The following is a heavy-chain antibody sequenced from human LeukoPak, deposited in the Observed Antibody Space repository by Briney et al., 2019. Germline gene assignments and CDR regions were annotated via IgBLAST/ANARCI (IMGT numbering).Heavy chain of an antibody. CDR1: GGSSSGYY. Sequence: SEILSLTCAVYGGSSSGYYWYWIRQPPGKGLEWIGEINHSGSTNYNPSLKSRVTISVDTSKNQFSLKLSSVTAAGTAVYYCARVMLYCGGDCFSFDYWGQGTLVTVSS. CDR3: ARVMLYCGGDCFSFDY. D-gene: IGHD2-21*02. V-gene: IGHV4-34*01. J-gene: IGHJ4*02. CDR2: INHSGST.